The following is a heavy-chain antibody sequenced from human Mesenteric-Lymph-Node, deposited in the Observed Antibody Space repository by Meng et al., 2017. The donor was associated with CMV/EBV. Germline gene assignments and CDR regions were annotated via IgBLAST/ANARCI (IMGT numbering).Heavy chain of an antibody. V-gene: IGHV3-23*01. CDR2: ISGSGGST. Sequence: GESLKISCAASGFTFNNYAMNWVRQAPGKGLEWVSSISGSGGSTYYADSVKGRFTISRDNSKNTLYMQMNSLRDEDTAVYYCAPRGDGIAAANDTLPWGQGTLVTVSS. J-gene: IGHJ5*02. CDR3: APRGDGIAAANDTLP. CDR1: GFTFNNYA. D-gene: IGHD6-13*01.